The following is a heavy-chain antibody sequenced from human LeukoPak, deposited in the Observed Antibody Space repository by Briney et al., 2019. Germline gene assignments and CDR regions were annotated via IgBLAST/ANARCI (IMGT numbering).Heavy chain of an antibody. V-gene: IGHV4-30-4*08. J-gene: IGHJ4*02. Sequence: SETLSLTCTVSGGSISSGDYYWSWIRQPPGKGLEWIGYIYYSGSTYYNPSLKSRVTISVDTSKNQFSLKLSSVTAADTAVYYCATIEGLWLRIDYWGQGTLVTVSS. CDR1: GGSISSGDYY. D-gene: IGHD5-18*01. CDR3: ATIEGLWLRIDY. CDR2: IYYSGST.